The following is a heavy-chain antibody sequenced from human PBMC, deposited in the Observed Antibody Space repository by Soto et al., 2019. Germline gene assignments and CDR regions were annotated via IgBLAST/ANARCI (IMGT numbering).Heavy chain of an antibody. CDR1: GFTFSDYY. Sequence: QVQLVESGGGLVKPGGSLRLSCAASGFTFSDYYMSWIRQAPGKGLEWVSYISSSGSTIYYADSVKGRFTISRDNAKNSXXLQMNSPRAEDTAVYYCASRVAGTMIVVVNPLMDYWGQGTLVTVSS. D-gene: IGHD3-22*01. J-gene: IGHJ4*02. V-gene: IGHV3-11*01. CDR3: ASRVAGTMIVVVNPLMDY. CDR2: ISSSGSTI.